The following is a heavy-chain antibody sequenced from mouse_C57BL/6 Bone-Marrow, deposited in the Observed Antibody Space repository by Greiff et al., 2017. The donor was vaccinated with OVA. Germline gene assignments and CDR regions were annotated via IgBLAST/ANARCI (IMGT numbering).Heavy chain of an antibody. CDR2: IDPANGNT. V-gene: IGHV14-3*01. CDR3: ARTRQGDGMDY. Sequence: EVNLVESVAELVRPGASVKLSCTASGFNIKNTYMHWVKQRPEQGLEWIGRIDPANGNTKYAPKFQGKATITADTSSNTAYLPLSSLTSEDTAIYYWARTRQGDGMDYWSQGTSVTVSA. CDR1: GFNIKNTY. J-gene: IGHJ4*01. D-gene: IGHD3-2*01.